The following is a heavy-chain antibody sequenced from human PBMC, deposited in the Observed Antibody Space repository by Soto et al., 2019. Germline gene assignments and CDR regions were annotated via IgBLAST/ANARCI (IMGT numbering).Heavy chain of an antibody. Sequence: EVQLLESGGGLVQPGGSLRLSCAASGFTFSSYAMSWVRQAPVKGLEWVSAISGSGGSTYYADSVKGRFTISRDNSKNTLYLQMNSLRAEDTAVYYCAKEAANYGDFSGPFDYWGQGTLVTVSS. CDR1: GFTFSSYA. J-gene: IGHJ4*02. D-gene: IGHD4-17*01. V-gene: IGHV3-23*01. CDR3: AKEAANYGDFSGPFDY. CDR2: ISGSGGST.